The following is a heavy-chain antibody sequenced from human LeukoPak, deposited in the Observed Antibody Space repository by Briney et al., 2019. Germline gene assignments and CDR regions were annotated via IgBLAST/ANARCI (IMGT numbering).Heavy chain of an antibody. V-gene: IGHV3-53*01. CDR3: ARKPDY. Sequence: GGSLRLSCAASGFTVSNNYMAWVRQAPGKGLEWVSLIYSGGSTYYADSVKGRFTISRDNSKNTLYLQMNTLRAEDTAIYYCARKPDYWGQGTLVTVSS. CDR1: GFTVSNNY. CDR2: IYSGGST. J-gene: IGHJ4*02.